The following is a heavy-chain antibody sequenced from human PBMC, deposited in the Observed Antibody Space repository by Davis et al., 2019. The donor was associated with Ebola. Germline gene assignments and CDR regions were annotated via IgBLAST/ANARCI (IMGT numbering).Heavy chain of an antibody. D-gene: IGHD6-19*01. CDR2: IYYSGST. J-gene: IGHJ5*02. CDR1: GGSISSSSYY. CDR3: ARDLSSGWYGDWFDP. Sequence: SETLSLTCTVSGGSISSSSYYWGWIRQPPGKGLEWIGSIYYSGSTNYNPSLKSRVTISVDKSKNQFSLKLSSVTAADTAVYYCARDLSSGWYGDWFDPWGQGTLVTVSS. V-gene: IGHV4-39*07.